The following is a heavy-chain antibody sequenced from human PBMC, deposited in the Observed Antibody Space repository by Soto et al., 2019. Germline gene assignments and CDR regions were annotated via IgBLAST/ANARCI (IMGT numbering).Heavy chain of an antibody. D-gene: IGHD1-26*01. V-gene: IGHV2-5*02. CDR2: IYWDDSK. Sequence: QITLKESGPTLVKPTQTLTLTCTFSGFSLTTDRVGVGWIRQPPGEALEWLAVIYWDDSKTYRTSLESRVTITKDNSNYQVALTMTNMDSLDTATYYCAPAYGGRSLYWGQGTLVTVSS. CDR3: APAYGGRSLY. CDR1: GFSLTTDRVG. J-gene: IGHJ4*02.